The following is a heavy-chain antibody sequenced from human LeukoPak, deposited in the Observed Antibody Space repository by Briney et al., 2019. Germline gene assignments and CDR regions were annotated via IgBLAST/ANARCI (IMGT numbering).Heavy chain of an antibody. Sequence: ASVKVSCKASGYTFTGYYMHWVRQAPGQGLEWMGRINPNSGGTNYAQKFQGRVTMTRDTSISTAYMELSRLRSDDTAVYYCARGSTYYDILTGCQERAYFDYWGQGTLVTVSS. D-gene: IGHD3-9*01. CDR1: GYTFTGYY. V-gene: IGHV1-2*06. J-gene: IGHJ4*02. CDR3: ARGSTYYDILTGCQERAYFDY. CDR2: INPNSGGT.